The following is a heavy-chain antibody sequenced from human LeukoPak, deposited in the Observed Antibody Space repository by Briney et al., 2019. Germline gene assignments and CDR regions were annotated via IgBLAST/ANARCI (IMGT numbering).Heavy chain of an antibody. CDR2: ISYDGSNK. CDR3: AREAIFGVVNGMDV. Sequence: GGSLRLSCAAYGFTFSNYPMQWVPQAPGKGLEWVIVISYDGSNKYYADSVKGRFTISRDNSKNTLYLQMNSLRGEDTAVYYCAREAIFGVVNGMDVWGQGTTVTVSS. J-gene: IGHJ6*02. CDR1: GFTFSNYP. D-gene: IGHD3-3*01. V-gene: IGHV3-30-3*01.